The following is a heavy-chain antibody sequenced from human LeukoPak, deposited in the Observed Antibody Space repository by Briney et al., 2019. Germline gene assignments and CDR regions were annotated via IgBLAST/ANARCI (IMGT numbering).Heavy chain of an antibody. CDR1: GFTLDDYG. Sequence: GGSLRLSCAASGFTLDDYGMSWVRQAPGKGLEWVSGINWNGGSTGYADSVKGRFTISRDNAKNSLYLQMNSLRAEDTALYYCARGGRYDILTGYSFDYWGQGTLVTVSS. CDR2: INWNGGST. V-gene: IGHV3-20*04. D-gene: IGHD3-9*01. J-gene: IGHJ4*02. CDR3: ARGGRYDILTGYSFDY.